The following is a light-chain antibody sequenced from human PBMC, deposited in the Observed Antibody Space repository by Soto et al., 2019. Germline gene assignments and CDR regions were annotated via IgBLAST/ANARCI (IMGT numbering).Light chain of an antibody. CDR1: QSIRSER. CDR2: DAS. V-gene: IGKV3-20*01. CDR3: QKYDWSPIT. J-gene: IGKJ5*01. Sequence: TLPLFPDALATLSCRASQSIRSERLAWYQQKLGQAPRLVIFDASNRASGMPERFRGSGSGTDFTLTITLVPDEVFVVYYSQKYDWSPITFGQGTRLEIK.